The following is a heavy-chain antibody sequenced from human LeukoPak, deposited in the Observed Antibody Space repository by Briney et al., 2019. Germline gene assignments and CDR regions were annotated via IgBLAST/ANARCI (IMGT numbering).Heavy chain of an antibody. Sequence: GASVKVSCKASGGTFSSYAISWVRQAPGQGLEWMGRIIPILGIANYAQKFQGRVTITADKSTSTAYMELSSLRSEDTAVYYCARDFVEWSGITGITPPVATDAFDIWGQGTMVTVSS. D-gene: IGHD1-20*01. CDR2: IIPILGIA. J-gene: IGHJ3*02. CDR1: GGTFSSYA. V-gene: IGHV1-69*04. CDR3: ARDFVEWSGITGITPPVATDAFDI.